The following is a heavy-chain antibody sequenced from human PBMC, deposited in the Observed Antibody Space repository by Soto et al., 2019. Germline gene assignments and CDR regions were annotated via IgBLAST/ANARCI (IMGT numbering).Heavy chain of an antibody. J-gene: IGHJ6*02. CDR1: GYTFSVYH. Sequence: QVHLVQSGAEVKQPGASVKVSCKASGYTFSVYHMHWVRQAPGQGLEWMGWVHPNRGGTNYAQSFEGRVTMTRDTSINTAYMERSRLTSDDTAVYYCAKELQRGMDVWGQGTTVTVSS. CDR2: VHPNRGGT. V-gene: IGHV1-2*02. CDR3: AKELQRGMDV. D-gene: IGHD4-4*01.